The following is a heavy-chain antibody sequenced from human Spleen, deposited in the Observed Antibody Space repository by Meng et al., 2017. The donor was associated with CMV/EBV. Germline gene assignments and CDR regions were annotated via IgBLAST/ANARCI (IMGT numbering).Heavy chain of an antibody. CDR1: DYTFTRYG. V-gene: IGHV1-18*04. CDR3: ARDGISGTTWPPRFYYYGMDV. J-gene: IGHJ6*02. Sequence: ASVKVSCKASDYTFTRYGISWVRQAPGQGLEWMGWISAYNVNTKYAQKFQGRVTMTIETSTSTAYMELRSLRSDDTAVYYCARDGISGTTWPPRFYYYGMDVWGQGTTVTVSS. D-gene: IGHD1-7*01. CDR2: ISAYNVNT.